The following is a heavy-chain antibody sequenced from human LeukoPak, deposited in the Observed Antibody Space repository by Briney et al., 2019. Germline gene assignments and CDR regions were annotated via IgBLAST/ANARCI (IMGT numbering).Heavy chain of an antibody. CDR2: ISTHNGNT. CDR1: GYTLTDYG. Sequence: ASVRVSCKASGYTLTDYGISWVRQAPGQGLEWRGWISTHNGNTNYAQKFHGRVTMTTDTSTSTAYMELRSLRSDDTAVYYCARENRGYYLGYYYYMDVWGKGTTVIVSS. V-gene: IGHV1-18*01. D-gene: IGHD5-12*01. J-gene: IGHJ6*03. CDR3: ARENRGYYLGYYYYMDV.